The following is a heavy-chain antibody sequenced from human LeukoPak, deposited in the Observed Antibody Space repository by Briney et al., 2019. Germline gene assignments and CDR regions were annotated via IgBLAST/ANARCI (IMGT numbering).Heavy chain of an antibody. CDR3: ATDGAGFDT. CDR2: INIGGTNT. CDR1: RFTFNDYY. Sequence: GGSLRLSCAASRFTFNDYYMSWIRQAPGKGLEWLSYINIGGTNTHYADSVKGRFTISRDNAKKSLYLEMNNLRAEDTAVYYCATDGAGFDTWGQGVLVTVSS. J-gene: IGHJ5*02. V-gene: IGHV3-11*01.